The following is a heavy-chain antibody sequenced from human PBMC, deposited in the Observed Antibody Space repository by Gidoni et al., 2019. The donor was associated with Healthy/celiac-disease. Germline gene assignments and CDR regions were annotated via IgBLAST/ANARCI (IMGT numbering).Heavy chain of an antibody. V-gene: IGHV3-23*01. J-gene: IGHJ5*02. D-gene: IGHD2-21*02. CDR3: AKDLAYCGGDCQPYNWFDP. Sequence: EVQLLESGGGLLQPGGSLRLSCAASGFTFSSYALSWVRQAPGKGLEWVSAICGSGGSPYYANPVKGRFTISRDNSKNTLYLQMNSLRAEDTAVYYCAKDLAYCGGDCQPYNWFDPWGQGTLVTVSS. CDR1: GFTFSSYA. CDR2: ICGSGGSP.